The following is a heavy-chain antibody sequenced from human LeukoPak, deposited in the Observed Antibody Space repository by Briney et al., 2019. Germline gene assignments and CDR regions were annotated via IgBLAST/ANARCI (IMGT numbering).Heavy chain of an antibody. Sequence: SETLSLTCAVYGGSFSGYYWSWIRQPPGKGLEWIGEINHSGSTNYNPSLKSRVAISVDTSKNQFSLKLSSVTAADTAVYYCARQTRWFDPWGQGTLVTVSS. J-gene: IGHJ5*02. CDR1: GGSFSGYY. V-gene: IGHV4-34*01. D-gene: IGHD1-7*01. CDR3: ARQTRWFDP. CDR2: INHSGST.